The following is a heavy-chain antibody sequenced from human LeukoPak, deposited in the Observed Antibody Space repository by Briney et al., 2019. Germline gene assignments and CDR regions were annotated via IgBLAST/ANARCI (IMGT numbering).Heavy chain of an antibody. J-gene: IGHJ4*02. CDR2: IDNSGST. D-gene: IGHD6-19*01. Sequence: SETLSLTCSVSGGHIDSVYWNWIRQPPGKGLEWIGYIDNSGSTKYNPSLQSRITMSRDTSKKQFSLKLTSVTAADTAMYYCASGAGWWIDYWGQGTLVSVSS. V-gene: IGHV4-4*08. CDR3: ASGAGWWIDY. CDR1: GGHIDSVY.